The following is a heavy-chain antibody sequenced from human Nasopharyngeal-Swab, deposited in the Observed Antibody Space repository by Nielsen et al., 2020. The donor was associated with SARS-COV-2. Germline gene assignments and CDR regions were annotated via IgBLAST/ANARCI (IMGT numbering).Heavy chain of an antibody. J-gene: IGHJ4*02. CDR3: ARDESVDYLGLPFDH. D-gene: IGHD2/OR15-2a*01. CDR1: GASISSRNNY. CDR2: IFSRGST. Sequence: SETLSLTCVVSGASISSRNNYWGWIRQSPGKGLEWIGIIFSRGSTYNPSLKSRVTMSVDTSKNPFSLKLTSVTATDTAVYYCARDESVDYLGLPFDHWGRGTLVTVSS. V-gene: IGHV4-39*07.